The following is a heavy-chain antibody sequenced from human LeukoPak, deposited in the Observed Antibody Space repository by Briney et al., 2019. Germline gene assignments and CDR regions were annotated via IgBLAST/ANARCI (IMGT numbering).Heavy chain of an antibody. V-gene: IGHV4-34*01. Sequence: PSETLSLTCAVYGGSFSGYYWSWIRQPPGKGLEWIGEINHSGSTNYNPSLKSRVTISVDTSKNQFSLKLSSVTAADTAVYYCARILYKKGKWDGMDVWGKGTTVTVSS. CDR1: GGSFSGYY. CDR3: ARILYKKGKWDGMDV. J-gene: IGHJ6*04. D-gene: IGHD2-15*01. CDR2: INHSGST.